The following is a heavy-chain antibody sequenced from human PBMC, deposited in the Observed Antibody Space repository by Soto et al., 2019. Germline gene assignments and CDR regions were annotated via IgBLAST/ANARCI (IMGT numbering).Heavy chain of an antibody. D-gene: IGHD3-16*01. J-gene: IGHJ4*02. CDR1: GFVFKDSS. Sequence: EVLLVESGGGMVQPGGSLKLSCAASGFVFKDSSIHWVRQASGKGLEWVGRIRDRAYSYATAYAESVKGRFTISRDDSNDTAYLQMSGLKTEATAIYYCTRLISAADDYWGGGALVTVSS. CDR3: TRLISAADDY. CDR2: IRDRAYSYAT. V-gene: IGHV3-73*01.